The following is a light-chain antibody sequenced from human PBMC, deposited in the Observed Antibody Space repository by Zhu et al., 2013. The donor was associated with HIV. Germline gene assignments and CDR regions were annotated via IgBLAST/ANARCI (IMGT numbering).Light chain of an antibody. Sequence: QSALTQPASVSGSPGQSVTIFCTGTSSDVGGYNYVSWYRHHPGKVPKLLIYDVSHRPSGVSSRFSGSKSGNTASLTISGLQAEDEALYFCGSYRRGSHYVFGSGTTVTVL. CDR3: GSYRRGSHYV. CDR1: SSDVGGYNY. V-gene: IGLV2-14*01. CDR2: DVS. J-gene: IGLJ1*01.